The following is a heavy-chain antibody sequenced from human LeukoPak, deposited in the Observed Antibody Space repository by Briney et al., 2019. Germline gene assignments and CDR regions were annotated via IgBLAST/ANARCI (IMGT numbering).Heavy chain of an antibody. V-gene: IGHV3-23*01. Sequence: PGGSLRLSCATSGCSFINSGMTWVRQAPGKGLEWVSDISGTVRGERTYYADSVKGRFTISRDNSKNTLYLQMNSLRAEDTAVYYCARAIAAAGNAFDIWGQGTMVTVSS. CDR3: ARAIAAAGNAFDI. J-gene: IGHJ3*02. CDR2: ISGTVRGERT. CDR1: GCSFINSG. D-gene: IGHD6-13*01.